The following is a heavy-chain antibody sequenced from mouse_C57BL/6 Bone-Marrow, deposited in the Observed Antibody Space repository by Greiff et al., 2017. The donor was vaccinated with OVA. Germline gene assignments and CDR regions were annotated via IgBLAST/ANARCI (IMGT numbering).Heavy chain of an antibody. Sequence: EVQLQQSGPVLVKPGASVKMSCKASGYTFTDYYMNWVKQSHGKSLEWIGVINPYNGGTSYNQKFKGKATLTVDKSSSTAYMELNSLTSEDSAVYYCARRGTLLHFDYWGQGTTLTVSS. CDR3: ARRGTLLHFDY. V-gene: IGHV1-19*01. J-gene: IGHJ2*01. CDR1: GYTFTDYY. CDR2: INPYNGGT. D-gene: IGHD2-1*01.